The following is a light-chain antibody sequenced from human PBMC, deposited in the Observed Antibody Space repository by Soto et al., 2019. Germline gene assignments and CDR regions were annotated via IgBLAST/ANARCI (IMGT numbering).Light chain of an antibody. CDR1: QSISIW. CDR3: LHYKRFPWT. V-gene: IGKV1-5*03. J-gene: IGKJ1*01. CDR2: KAA. Sequence: DIQMTQSPSTLSASVGDRVTITCRASQSISIWWAWYQQKPGKAPNLLIYKAASLQSGVPSRFSGSGSGTDLILTITNLQPDDSSTYPCLHYKRFPWTFGQGNKLDIK.